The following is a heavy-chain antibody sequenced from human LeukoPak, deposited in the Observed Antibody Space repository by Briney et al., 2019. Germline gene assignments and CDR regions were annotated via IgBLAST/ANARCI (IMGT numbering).Heavy chain of an antibody. J-gene: IGHJ4*02. Sequence: GESLKISCKGSGYSFSNYWIGWVRQMPGKGLEWMGIIYPGDSDTRYSPSFQGQVTMSADKSISTAYLQWSSLKASDTAMYYCARQIIAAAGRNFDYGGQGTLVTVSS. CDR2: IYPGDSDT. V-gene: IGHV5-51*01. CDR3: ARQIIAAAGRNFDY. D-gene: IGHD6-13*01. CDR1: GYSFSNYW.